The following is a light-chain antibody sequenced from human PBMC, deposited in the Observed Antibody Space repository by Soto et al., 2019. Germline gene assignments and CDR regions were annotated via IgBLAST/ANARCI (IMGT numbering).Light chain of an antibody. CDR2: DAT. Sequence: QAVVTQEPSLTVSPGGTVTLTCGSSTGAVTSGHYPYWFQQKPGQAPRTLIYDATNKHSWTPARFSGSLLGGQAALTLSGAQPEDQAEYYCLLSDSGARVFGGGTKVTVL. V-gene: IGLV7-46*01. CDR3: LLSDSGARV. J-gene: IGLJ2*01. CDR1: TGAVTSGHY.